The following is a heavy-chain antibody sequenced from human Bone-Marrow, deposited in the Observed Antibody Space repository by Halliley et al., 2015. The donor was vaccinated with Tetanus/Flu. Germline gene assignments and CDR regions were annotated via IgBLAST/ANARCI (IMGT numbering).Heavy chain of an antibody. D-gene: IGHD5-18*01. CDR2: ISFDGTNK. CDR1: GFTFSSYS. V-gene: IGHV3-30-3*01. Sequence: SLRLSCAASGFTFSSYSMHWVRQAPGKGLEWVAVISFDGTNKYFADSVRGRFTISRDNSKNTLFLQMSSLRVDDTAVYYCTSQVDTALFEYWGQGTLVTVSS. CDR3: TSQVDTALFEY. J-gene: IGHJ4*02.